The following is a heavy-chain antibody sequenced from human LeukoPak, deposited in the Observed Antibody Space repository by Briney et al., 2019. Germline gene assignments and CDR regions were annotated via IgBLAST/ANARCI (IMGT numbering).Heavy chain of an antibody. CDR3: ARAHPRGFDY. V-gene: IGHV4-34*01. CDR1: GGSFSGYY. J-gene: IGHJ4*02. CDR2: INHSGST. Sequence: PSETLSLTCAVYGGSFSGYYWSWIRQPPGKGLEWIGEINHSGSTNYNLSLKSRVTISVDTSKNQFSLKLSSVTAADTAVYYCARAHPRGFDYWGQGTLVTVSS.